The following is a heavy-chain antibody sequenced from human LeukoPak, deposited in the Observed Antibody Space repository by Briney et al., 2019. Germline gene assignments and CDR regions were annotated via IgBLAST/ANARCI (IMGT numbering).Heavy chain of an antibody. CDR2: IIPIFGTA. V-gene: IGHV1-69*13. CDR3: ASPLVEMATADAFDI. J-gene: IGHJ3*02. Sequence: SVKVSCKASGGTFSSYAISWVRQAPGQGLEWMGGIIPIFGTANYAQKFQGRVTITADESTSTAYMELSSLRSEDTAVYYCASPLVEMATADAFDIWGQGTMVTVSS. D-gene: IGHD5-24*01. CDR1: GGTFSSYA.